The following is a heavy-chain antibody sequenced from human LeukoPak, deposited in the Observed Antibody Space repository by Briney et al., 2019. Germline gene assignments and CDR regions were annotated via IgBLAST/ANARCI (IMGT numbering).Heavy chain of an antibody. J-gene: IGHJ3*02. CDR3: ARDLPKIGYVGAFDI. D-gene: IGHD5-12*01. CDR2: INPNSGGT. Sequence: ASVKVSCKTSGYTFTDYYIHWVRQAPGHGLEWMGWINPNSGGTNYAQSFKGRVTMTRDTSISTAYMELTSLTSDDTAVYYCARDLPKIGYVGAFDIWGQGTMVTVSS. V-gene: IGHV1-2*02. CDR1: GYTFTDYY.